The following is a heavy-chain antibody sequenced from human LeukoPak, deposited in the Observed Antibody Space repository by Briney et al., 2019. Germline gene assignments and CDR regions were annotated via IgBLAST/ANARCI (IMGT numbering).Heavy chain of an antibody. CDR1: GYTFTGYY. CDR3: ARLIAENYYYYYYMDV. Sequence: ASVKVSCKASGYTFTGYYVHWVRQAPGQGLEWMGWISAYNGNTNYAQKLQGRVTMTTDTSTSTAYMELRSLRSDDTAVYYCARLIAENYYYYYYMDVWGKGTTVTVSS. CDR2: ISAYNGNT. D-gene: IGHD6-13*01. V-gene: IGHV1-18*04. J-gene: IGHJ6*03.